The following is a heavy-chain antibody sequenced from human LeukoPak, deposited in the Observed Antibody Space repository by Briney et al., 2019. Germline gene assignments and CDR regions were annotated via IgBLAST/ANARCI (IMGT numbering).Heavy chain of an antibody. V-gene: IGHV3-23*01. D-gene: IGHD3-10*01. CDR3: AKDCNGSGSYFPFDY. CDR1: GFTFSSYS. Sequence: PGGSLRLSCAAPGFTFSSYSMSWVRQAPGKGLEWVSAISGSGGSTYYADSVNGRFTISRDNSKNTLYLQMNSLRAEDTAVYYCAKDCNGSGSYFPFDYWGQGPLVTVSS. CDR2: ISGSGGST. J-gene: IGHJ4*02.